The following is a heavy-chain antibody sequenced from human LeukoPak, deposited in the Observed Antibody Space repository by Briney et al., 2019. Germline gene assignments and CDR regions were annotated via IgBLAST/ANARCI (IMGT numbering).Heavy chain of an antibody. Sequence: ASVKVSCKASGYTFTGYYMHWVRQAPGQGLEWMGWINPNSDGTNYAQKFQGRVTMTRDTSISTAYMELSRLRSDDTAVYYCATTQLYNWFDPWGQGTLVTVSS. J-gene: IGHJ5*02. V-gene: IGHV1-2*02. D-gene: IGHD1-1*01. CDR2: INPNSDGT. CDR1: GYTFTGYY. CDR3: ATTQLYNWFDP.